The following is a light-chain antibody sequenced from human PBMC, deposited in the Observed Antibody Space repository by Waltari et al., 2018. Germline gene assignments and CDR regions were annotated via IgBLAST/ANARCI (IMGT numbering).Light chain of an antibody. CDR1: QSVSRR. Sequence: DVQMTKSPSTLTASVGARVTITCRASQSVSRRLAWYQQTPGKAPNLLIYKASTLGGGVPSRFSGSGSGTEFTLTISSLQPDDFVTYYCQQYSTYPLTFGGGTKVEI. CDR3: QQYSTYPLT. V-gene: IGKV1-5*03. J-gene: IGKJ4*01. CDR2: KAS.